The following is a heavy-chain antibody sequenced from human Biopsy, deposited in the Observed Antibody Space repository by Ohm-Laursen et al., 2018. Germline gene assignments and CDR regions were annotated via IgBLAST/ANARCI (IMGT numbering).Heavy chain of an antibody. Sequence: SDTLSLTCSVSGGSIISYYWTWIRQPPGKGLEWIGHVYNGGITNYNPSLKSRVTISKDTSKNQFSLQVNSVTAADTAVYYWTRGYAGLYEAFDFWGQGTVVTVAS. J-gene: IGHJ3*01. CDR3: TRGYAGLYEAFDF. CDR2: VYNGGIT. D-gene: IGHD5-18*01. CDR1: GGSIISYY. V-gene: IGHV4-59*07.